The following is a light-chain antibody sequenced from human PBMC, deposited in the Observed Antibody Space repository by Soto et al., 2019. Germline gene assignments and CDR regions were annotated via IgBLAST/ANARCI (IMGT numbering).Light chain of an antibody. J-gene: IGLJ2*01. CDR2: DVN. V-gene: IGLV2-14*01. CDR3: SSYTSGFTLVV. Sequence: QSVLTQPASVSGSLGQSVTISCTGTSSDLGRYDFVSWYQLLPGKAPKLMIFDVNNRPSGVSDRFSGSKSGSTASLTISGLQAEDEADYYCSSYTSGFTLVVFGGGTKVTVL. CDR1: SSDLGRYDF.